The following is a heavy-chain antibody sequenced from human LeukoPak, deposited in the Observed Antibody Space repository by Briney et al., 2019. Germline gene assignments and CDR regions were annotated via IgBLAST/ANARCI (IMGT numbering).Heavy chain of an antibody. CDR1: GFTVSSNY. CDR3: ARGLLVTVVTPLGY. CDR2: IYSGGNT. Sequence: GGSLRLSCAASGFTVSSNYMSWVRQAPGKGLEWGSVIYSGGNTYYAASVKGRFTISRDNSKNTLYLQMNSLRAEDTAVYYCARGLLVTVVTPLGYWGQGTLVTVSS. J-gene: IGHJ4*02. V-gene: IGHV3-66*01. D-gene: IGHD4-23*01.